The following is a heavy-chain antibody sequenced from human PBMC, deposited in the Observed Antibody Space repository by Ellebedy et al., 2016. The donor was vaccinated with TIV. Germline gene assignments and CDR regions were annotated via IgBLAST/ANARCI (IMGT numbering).Heavy chain of an antibody. CDR2: ITQSGST. D-gene: IGHD1-26*01. V-gene: IGHV4-34*01. CDR3: AGGRAEVWELLAY. Sequence: SETLSLXCAIYGGSFSSYLWSWIRQPPGKGLEWIGDITQSGSTSYSPSLKSRVTISVDTSKNQFSLKLSSVTPADTAVYYCAGGRAEVWELLAYWGQGTLVTVSS. CDR1: GGSFSSYL. J-gene: IGHJ4*02.